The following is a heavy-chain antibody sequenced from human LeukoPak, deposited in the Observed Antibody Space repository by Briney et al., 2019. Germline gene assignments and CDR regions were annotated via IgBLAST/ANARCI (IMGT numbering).Heavy chain of an antibody. CDR2: INHSGST. CDR3: ASWDYGDYVGLNWFDP. CDR1: GGSFSGYY. V-gene: IGHV4-34*01. D-gene: IGHD4-17*01. J-gene: IGHJ5*02. Sequence: SETLSLTCAVYGGSFSGYYWSWVRQPPGKGLEWIGEINHSGSTNYNPSLKSRVTISVDTPKNQFSLKLSSVTAADTAVYYCASWDYGDYVGLNWFDPWGQGTLVTVSS.